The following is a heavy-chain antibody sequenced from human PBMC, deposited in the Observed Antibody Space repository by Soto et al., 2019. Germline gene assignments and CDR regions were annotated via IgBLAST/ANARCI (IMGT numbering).Heavy chain of an antibody. CDR3: SSPGGCLYGLDL. V-gene: IGHV1-69*06. CDR1: GGTFRSYG. J-gene: IGHJ6*02. D-gene: IGHD1-26*01. CDR2: IIPMSGTP. Sequence: QVQLVQSGAEVKKPGSTVKVSCKASGGTFRSYGINWVRQAPGQGREWMGGIIPMSGTPNYAQKFQGRVTITADIFTNTVYMALTSLRSEDTAVYACSSPGGCLYGLDLWGQGPTVTVSS.